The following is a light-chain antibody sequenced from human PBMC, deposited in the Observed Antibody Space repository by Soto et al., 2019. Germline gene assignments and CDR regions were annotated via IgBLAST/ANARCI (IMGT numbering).Light chain of an antibody. Sequence: GLTQSPCTLSMSPGDRATISSLASQSVSNNYLAWYQQKPGQAPRLLIYGASNRATGIPDRFSGSGSGTDFTLPISRLEPEDFAVYYCQQYGSSGTFGQGTKVDIK. CDR2: GAS. V-gene: IGKV3-20*01. CDR1: QSVSNNY. J-gene: IGKJ1*01. CDR3: QQYGSSGT.